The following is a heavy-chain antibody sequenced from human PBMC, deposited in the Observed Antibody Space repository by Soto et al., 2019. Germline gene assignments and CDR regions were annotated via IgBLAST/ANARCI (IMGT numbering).Heavy chain of an antibody. Sequence: QVQLVQTGAEVKKPGASVKVSCKASGYTFTSYGMSWVRQAPGQGLEWMGWISAYNGNTNYAQKLQGRVTMTTDTSTSTAYMELSSLRSDDTAAYYCAREVHYYYYYGMDVWGQGTTVTVSS. CDR2: ISAYNGNT. CDR1: GYTFTSYG. J-gene: IGHJ6*02. CDR3: AREVHYYYYYGMDV. V-gene: IGHV1-18*01.